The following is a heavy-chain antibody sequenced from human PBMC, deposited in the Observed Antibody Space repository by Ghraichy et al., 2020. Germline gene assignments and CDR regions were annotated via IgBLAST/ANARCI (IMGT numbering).Heavy chain of an antibody. D-gene: IGHD3-10*01. CDR1: GFIFSYYP. CDR2: ISHDGSKT. V-gene: IGHV3-30-3*01. J-gene: IGHJ4*02. CDR3: ARDGDQKEYFGELVPSHFDD. Sequence: GGSLRLSYAASGFIFSYYPMHWVRQAPGKGLEWVATISHDGSKTYYADSVRGRFTISRDNSKNTVFLQMNNVRIEDTGKYYCARDGDQKEYFGELVPSHFDDWSQGTQVTVTS.